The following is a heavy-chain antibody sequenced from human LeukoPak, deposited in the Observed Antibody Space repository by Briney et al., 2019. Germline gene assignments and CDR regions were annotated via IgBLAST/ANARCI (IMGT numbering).Heavy chain of an antibody. J-gene: IGHJ4*02. D-gene: IGHD3-3*01. V-gene: IGHV3-23*01. CDR2: ISGSGGST. CDR3: AKSGKRGDFWSGSYY. Sequence: GGSLRLSCAASGFTFSSYAMSWVRQAPGKGLEWVSAISGSGGSTYYADSVKGRFTISRDNSKNTLYLQMNSLRAEDTAVYYCAKSGKRGDFWSGSYYWGQGTLVTVSS. CDR1: GFTFSSYA.